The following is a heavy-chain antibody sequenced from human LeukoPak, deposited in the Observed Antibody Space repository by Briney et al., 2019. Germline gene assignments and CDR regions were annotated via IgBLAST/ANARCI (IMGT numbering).Heavy chain of an antibody. J-gene: IGHJ4*02. CDR1: GFTFSDYY. Sequence: GGSLRLSCAASGFTFSDYYMSWIRQAPGKGLEWVSYISSSGSTIYYADSVKGRFTIFRDNVKNLVYLQMNRLTDEDTAVYYCARDAISSGSWGQGTLVTVSS. D-gene: IGHD1-26*01. CDR3: ARDAISSGS. V-gene: IGHV3-11*04. CDR2: ISSSGSTI.